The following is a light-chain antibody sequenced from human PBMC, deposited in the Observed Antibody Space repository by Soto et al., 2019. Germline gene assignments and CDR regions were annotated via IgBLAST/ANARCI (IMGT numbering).Light chain of an antibody. V-gene: IGKV3-11*01. CDR3: QQRSNWPPT. CDR2: DAS. CDR1: QSVSTY. J-gene: IGKJ1*01. Sequence: EIMLTQSPDTLFLSPGNRATLSCRASQSVSTYLAWYQQKPGQPPRLLIYDASNRATGIPARFSGSGSGTDFTLTISSLEPEDFAVYYCQQRSNWPPTFGQGTKVDIK.